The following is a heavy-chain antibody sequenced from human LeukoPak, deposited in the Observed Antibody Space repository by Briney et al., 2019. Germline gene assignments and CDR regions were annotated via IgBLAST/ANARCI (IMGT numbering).Heavy chain of an antibody. D-gene: IGHD3-16*02. Sequence: SQTLSLTCAISGDSVSSNSAAWNWIRQSPSRGLEWLGRTYYRSKWYNDYAVSVKSRIIINPDTSKNQFSLKLSSVTAADTAVYYCARHRPYVWGRYREIDYWGQGTLVTVSS. CDR1: GDSVSSNSAA. CDR2: TYYRSKWYN. J-gene: IGHJ4*02. V-gene: IGHV6-1*01. CDR3: ARHRPYVWGRYREIDY.